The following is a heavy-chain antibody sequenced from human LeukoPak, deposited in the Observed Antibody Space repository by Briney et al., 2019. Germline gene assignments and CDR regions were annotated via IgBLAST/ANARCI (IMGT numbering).Heavy chain of an antibody. Sequence: GSLRLSCAASGFTFSSFAMSWIRQPPGKGLEWIGYIYYSGSTNYNPSLKSRVTISVDTSKNQFSLKLSSVTAADTAVYYCAREPGYSYGYGSYGMDVWGQGTTVTVSS. D-gene: IGHD5-18*01. CDR1: GFTFSSFA. J-gene: IGHJ6*02. CDR2: IYYSGST. CDR3: AREPGYSYGYGSYGMDV. V-gene: IGHV4-59*01.